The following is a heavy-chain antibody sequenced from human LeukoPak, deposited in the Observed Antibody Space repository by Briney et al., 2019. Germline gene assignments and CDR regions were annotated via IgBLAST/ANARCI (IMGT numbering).Heavy chain of an antibody. CDR1: GGSFSGYY. V-gene: IGHV4-59*10. J-gene: IGHJ6*02. Sequence: SETLSLTCAVYGGSFSGYYWSWIRQPAGKGLEWIGRIYTSGSTNYNPSLKSRVTMSVDTSKNQFSLKLSSVTAADTAVYYCARASTPEPRGIAVAGIQYYYYGMDVWGQGTTVTVSS. CDR2: IYTSGST. D-gene: IGHD6-19*01. CDR3: ARASTPEPRGIAVAGIQYYYYGMDV.